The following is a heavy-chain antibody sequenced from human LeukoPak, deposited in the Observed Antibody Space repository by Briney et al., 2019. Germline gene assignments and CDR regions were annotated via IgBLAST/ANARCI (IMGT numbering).Heavy chain of an antibody. CDR1: GGSISSYY. CDR3: ARHPLSGSYYRSVDY. J-gene: IGHJ4*02. CDR2: IYYSGST. V-gene: IGHV4-59*01. Sequence: KPSETLSLTCTVSGGSISSYYWSWIRQPPGKGLEWIGYIYYSGSTNYNPSLKSRVTISVDTSKNQFSLKLSSVTAADTAVYYCARHPLSGSYYRSVDYWGQGTLVTVSS. D-gene: IGHD1-26*01.